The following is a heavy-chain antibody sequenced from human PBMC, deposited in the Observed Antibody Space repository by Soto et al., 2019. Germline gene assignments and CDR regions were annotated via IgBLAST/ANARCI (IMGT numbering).Heavy chain of an antibody. CDR3: AREFSYDTAMVTGFDY. Sequence: GXSLRLSCAASGFTFSSDGMHWVLQAPGKGLEWVAVIWYDGSDKYYADSVKGRFTISRDNSKNTLYLQMNSLRAEDTAVYYCAREFSYDTAMVTGFDYWGQGTLVTVSS. J-gene: IGHJ4*02. V-gene: IGHV3-33*01. D-gene: IGHD5-18*01. CDR1: GFTFSSDG. CDR2: IWYDGSDK.